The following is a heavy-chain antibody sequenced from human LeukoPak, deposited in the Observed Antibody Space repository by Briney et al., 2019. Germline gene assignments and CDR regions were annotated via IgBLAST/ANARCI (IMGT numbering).Heavy chain of an antibody. CDR1: GVSISNYY. D-gene: IGHD5-24*01. Sequence: PSETLSLTCTVSGVSISNYYWAWLRQPPGKGLEWIGYIYDTGSTKYNPSLKSRLTISLHTSRNQFSLNLSSLTAADTAIYYCARVRNYPDAFDIWGQGRMVTVSS. CDR2: IYDTGST. J-gene: IGHJ3*02. CDR3: ARVRNYPDAFDI. V-gene: IGHV4-59*01.